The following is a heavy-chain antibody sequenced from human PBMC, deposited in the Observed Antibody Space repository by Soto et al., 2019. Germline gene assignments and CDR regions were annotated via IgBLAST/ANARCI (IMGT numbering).Heavy chain of an antibody. D-gene: IGHD2-15*01. CDR1: GFTFSSYG. V-gene: IGHV3-30*18. Sequence: GGSLRLSCAASGFTFSSYGMHWVRQAPGKGLEWVAVISYDGSNKYYADSVKGRFTISRDNSKNTLYLQMNSLRAEDTAVYYCANAESFEVVAADAFDIWGQGTMVTVSS. CDR3: ANAESFEVVAADAFDI. J-gene: IGHJ3*02. CDR2: ISYDGSNK.